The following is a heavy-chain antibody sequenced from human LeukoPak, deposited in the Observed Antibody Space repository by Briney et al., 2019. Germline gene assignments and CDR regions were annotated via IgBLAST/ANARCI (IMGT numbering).Heavy chain of an antibody. CDR3: ARGSRRQQLVPVNWFDP. CDR1: GFTFSSYE. J-gene: IGHJ5*02. D-gene: IGHD6-13*01. Sequence: GGSLRLSCAASGFTFSSYEMNWVRQAPGKGLEWVSYISSSGSTIYYADSVKGRFTISRDNAKNSLYLQMNSLRAVDTAVYYCARGSRRQQLVPVNWFDPWGQGTLVTVSS. V-gene: IGHV3-48*03. CDR2: ISSSGSTI.